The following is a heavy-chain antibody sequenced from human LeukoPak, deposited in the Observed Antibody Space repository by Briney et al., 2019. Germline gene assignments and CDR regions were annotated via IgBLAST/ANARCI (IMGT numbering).Heavy chain of an antibody. D-gene: IGHD6-19*01. CDR1: GGSFSGYY. CDR3: ARGSSGWYLGISYYFDY. J-gene: IGHJ4*02. V-gene: IGHV4-34*01. Sequence: SETLSLTCAVYGGSFSGYYWSWLRQPPGKGQEWIGEINHSGSTNYNPSLKSRVTISVDTSKNQFSLKLSSVTAADTAVYYCARGSSGWYLGISYYFDYWGQGTLVTVSS. CDR2: INHSGST.